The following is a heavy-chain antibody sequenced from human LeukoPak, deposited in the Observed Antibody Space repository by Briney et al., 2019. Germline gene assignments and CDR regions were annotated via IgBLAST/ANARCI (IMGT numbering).Heavy chain of an antibody. CDR3: TRSLTNTVTTRFDP. J-gene: IGHJ5*02. V-gene: IGHV5-10-1*01. CDR2: IDPSDSYT. CDR1: RYSFTNSW. Sequence: GESLKISCKGSRYSFTNSWISWVRQMPGKGLEWMGRIDPSDSYTNCSPSFQGHVTMSADKSTSTVYLQWSSLKASDTAMYYCTRSLTNTVTTRFDPWGQGTLVTVSS. D-gene: IGHD4-17*01.